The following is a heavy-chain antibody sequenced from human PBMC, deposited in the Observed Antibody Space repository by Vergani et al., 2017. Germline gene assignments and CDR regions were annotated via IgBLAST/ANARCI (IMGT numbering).Heavy chain of an antibody. J-gene: IGHJ3*02. CDR2: INHSGST. Sequence: QVQLQQWGAGLLKPSETLSLTCAVYGGSFSGYYWSWIRQPPGKGLEWIGEINHSGSTNYNPSLKSRVTISVDTSKNQFSLKLSSVTAADTAVYYCARLPRGAGRFLEWLRAERAFDIWGQGTMVTVSS. D-gene: IGHD3-3*01. CDR3: ARLPRGAGRFLEWLRAERAFDI. V-gene: IGHV4-34*01. CDR1: GGSFSGYY.